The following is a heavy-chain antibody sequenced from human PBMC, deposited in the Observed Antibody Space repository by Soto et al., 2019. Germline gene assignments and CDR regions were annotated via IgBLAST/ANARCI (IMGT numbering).Heavy chain of an antibody. CDR3: TRESNVDTAMANYYYYGMDV. Sequence: QVQLVQSGAEVKKPGASVKVSCKASGYTFTSYYMHWVRQAPGQGLEWMGIINPSGGSTSYAQKFQGRVTMTRDTSTSTVYMELSSLRSEDTAVYYCTRESNVDTAMANYYYYGMDVWGQGTTVTVSS. J-gene: IGHJ6*02. D-gene: IGHD5-18*01. V-gene: IGHV1-46*01. CDR1: GYTFTSYY. CDR2: INPSGGST.